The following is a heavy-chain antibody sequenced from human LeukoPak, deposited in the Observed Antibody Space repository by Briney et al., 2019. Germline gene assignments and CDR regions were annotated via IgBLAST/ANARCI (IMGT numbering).Heavy chain of an antibody. CDR3: ARGGATIFGVVIISPRFDP. D-gene: IGHD3-3*01. J-gene: IGHJ5*02. Sequence: SETLSLTCAVYGGSFSGYYWSWIRQPPGKGLEWIGEINHSGSTNYNPSLKSRVTISVDTSKNQFSLKLSSVTAADTAVYYCARGGATIFGVVIISPRFDPWGQGTLVTLS. CDR1: GGSFSGYY. CDR2: INHSGST. V-gene: IGHV4-34*01.